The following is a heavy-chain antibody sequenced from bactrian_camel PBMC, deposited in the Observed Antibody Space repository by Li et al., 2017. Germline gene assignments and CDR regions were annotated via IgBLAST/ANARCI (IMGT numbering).Heavy chain of an antibody. D-gene: IGHD1*01. Sequence: DVQLVESGGGSVQAGGSLRHSCAASGYTYTMAWFRRTDEQEREGLAAIVIRDGRTYTADSVKGRFTISQDSTKNILYLQMDSLKPEDTAMYYCASSQALAACDNPLAYPYWGQGTQVTVS. CDR1: GYTYT. V-gene: IGHV3S31*01. J-gene: IGHJ4*01. CDR2: IVIRDGRT. CDR3: ASSQALAACDNPLAYPY.